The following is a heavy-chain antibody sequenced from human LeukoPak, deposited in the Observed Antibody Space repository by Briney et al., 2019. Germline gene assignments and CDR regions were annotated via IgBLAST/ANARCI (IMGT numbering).Heavy chain of an antibody. CDR2: ISSSSLYI. CDR3: AKFFTGEYVRAFDV. D-gene: IGHD3-10*02. Sequence: GGSLRLSCAASGFTFSSYAMTWVRQAPGKGLEWVSSISSSSLYIYYADSVKGRFTISRDNAKNSLYLQMNSLRAEDTAVYYCAKFFTGEYVRAFDVWGQGTMVTVSS. CDR1: GFTFSSYA. V-gene: IGHV3-21*01. J-gene: IGHJ3*01.